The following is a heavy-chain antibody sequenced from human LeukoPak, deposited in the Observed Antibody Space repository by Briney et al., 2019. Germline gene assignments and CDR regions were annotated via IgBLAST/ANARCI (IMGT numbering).Heavy chain of an antibody. Sequence: PGGSLRLSCVASGFTFSNYWMHWVRQPPGKGLVWVSRIYVDGRTTNYADSVKGRFAISRDNAKNTVYLEMNSLSVEDTATYYCIRDFRSADLWGQGTLVTVTS. CDR3: IRDFRSADL. CDR2: IYVDGRTT. CDR1: GFTFSNYW. V-gene: IGHV3-74*01. J-gene: IGHJ5*02.